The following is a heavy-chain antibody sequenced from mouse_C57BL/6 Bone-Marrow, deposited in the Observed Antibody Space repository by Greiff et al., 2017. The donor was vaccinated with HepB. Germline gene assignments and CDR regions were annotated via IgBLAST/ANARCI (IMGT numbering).Heavy chain of an antibody. CDR3: ARFLLWLRRGFAY. CDR2: IYPGSGST. J-gene: IGHJ3*01. CDR1: GYTFTSYW. V-gene: IGHV1-55*01. D-gene: IGHD2-2*01. Sequence: QVQLQQPGAELVKPGASVKMSCKASGYTFTSYWITWVKQRPGQGLEWIGDIYPGSGSTNYNEKFKSKATLTVDTSSSTAYMQLSSLTSEDSAVYYCARFLLWLRRGFAYWGQGTLVTVSA.